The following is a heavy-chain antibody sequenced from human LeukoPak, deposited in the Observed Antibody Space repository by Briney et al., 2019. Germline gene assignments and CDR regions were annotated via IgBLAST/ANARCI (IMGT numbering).Heavy chain of an antibody. CDR3: ARQTGTTRYGMDV. CDR1: GGSISSYH. V-gene: IGHV4-59*08. Sequence: SETLSLTCTVSGGSISSYHWSWIRQPPGKGLEWIGYIYYSGSTNYNPSLKSRVTISVDTSKNQFSLKLSSVTAADTAVYYCARQTGTTRYGMDVWGQGTTVTVSS. CDR2: IYYSGST. J-gene: IGHJ6*02. D-gene: IGHD1-7*01.